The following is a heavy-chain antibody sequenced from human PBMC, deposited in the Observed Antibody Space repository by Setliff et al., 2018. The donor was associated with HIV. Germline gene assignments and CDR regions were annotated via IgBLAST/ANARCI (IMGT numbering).Heavy chain of an antibody. CDR2: IDWDADK. J-gene: IGHJ4*02. CDR1: GFSLSTSGMR. Sequence: SGPTLVNPTQPLTLTCTFSGFSLSTSGMRVSWIRQPPGKALEWLARIDWDADKFYTTSLKTRLTISKDTSKSQVVLTMTNMDPVDTATYYCAREIAAPQGFDYWGQGTLVTVSS. CDR3: AREIAAPQGFDY. V-gene: IGHV2-70*04. D-gene: IGHD6-25*01.